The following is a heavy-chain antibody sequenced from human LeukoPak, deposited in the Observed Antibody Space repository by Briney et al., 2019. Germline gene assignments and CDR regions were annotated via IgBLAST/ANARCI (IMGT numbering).Heavy chain of an antibody. CDR2: VHHGGAS. D-gene: IGHD6-19*01. J-gene: IGHJ4*02. CDR1: GDSITSHSW. CDR3: ASHVTVLGTRGFDF. V-gene: IGHV4-4*02. Sequence: PSGTLSLTCAVSGDSITSHSWWSWVRQPPGKGLEWIGEVHHGGASNYDPSLESRVTISVDKSKNRFSLNLRTVTAADTATYYCASHVTVLGTRGFDFWGRGTLVTVS.